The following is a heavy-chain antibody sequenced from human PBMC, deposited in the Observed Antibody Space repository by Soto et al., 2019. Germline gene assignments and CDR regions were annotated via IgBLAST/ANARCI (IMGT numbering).Heavy chain of an antibody. CDR2: MNPNSGNT. CDR3: ARKRRDTSSWYNWFDP. V-gene: IGHV1-8*01. Sequence: ASVKVSCKASGYTFTSYDINWVRQATGQGLEWMGWMNPNSGNTGSAQKFQGRVTMTRNTSITTAHMELSSLRSEDTAVYYCARKRRDTSSWYNWFDPWGQGTLVTVSS. CDR1: GYTFTSYD. J-gene: IGHJ5*02. D-gene: IGHD6-13*01.